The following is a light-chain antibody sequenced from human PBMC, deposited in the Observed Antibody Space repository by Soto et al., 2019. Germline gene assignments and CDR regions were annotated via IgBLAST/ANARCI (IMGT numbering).Light chain of an antibody. V-gene: IGKV3-11*01. CDR2: DAS. J-gene: IGKJ5*01. CDR1: HSVSSY. Sequence: EIVLTQSPATLSLSPCGKATLACSASHSVSSYLAWYQQKPRQSTRLLIYDASNRATGIPPRFSGSGSATAFTLTISSLEPEDFAVYYCQQRSNWPPITFGQGTRLEIK. CDR3: QQRSNWPPIT.